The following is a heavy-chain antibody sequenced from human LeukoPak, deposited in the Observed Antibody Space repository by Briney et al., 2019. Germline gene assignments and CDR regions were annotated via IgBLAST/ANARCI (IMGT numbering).Heavy chain of an antibody. CDR1: GFTFSIAT. Sequence: GGSLRLSCAASGFTFSIATMTWVRQAPGKGLEWVSAIADRSGTIYYVDSVRGRFTISRDIAQNTLYLQMNSLRAEDTAVYYCARDRITIFGVVIKRPIDYWGQGTLVTVSS. J-gene: IGHJ4*02. D-gene: IGHD3-3*01. V-gene: IGHV3-23*01. CDR3: ARDRITIFGVVIKRPIDY. CDR2: IADRSGTI.